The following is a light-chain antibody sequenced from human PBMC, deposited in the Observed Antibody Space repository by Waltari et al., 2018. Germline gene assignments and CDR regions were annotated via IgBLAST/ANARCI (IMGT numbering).Light chain of an antibody. CDR1: QNINRY. Sequence: DIQMTQFPSSLSASVGDRVTTSCRASQNINRYLNWYQQKPGKAPKRLICAASTLQSGVPSRFSGSGSGTDFTLTISSLQPEDSASYYCQQSYRTPYTFGQGTKVEV. CDR2: AAS. V-gene: IGKV1-39*01. J-gene: IGKJ2*01. CDR3: QQSYRTPYT.